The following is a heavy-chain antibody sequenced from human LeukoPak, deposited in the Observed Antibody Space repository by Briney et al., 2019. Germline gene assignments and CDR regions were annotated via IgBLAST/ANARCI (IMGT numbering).Heavy chain of an antibody. J-gene: IGHJ4*02. CDR3: GRDRSSVVAGIGY. CDR1: GFTFSTYS. CDR2: ISSSSSYI. D-gene: IGHD6-19*01. V-gene: IGHV3-21*01. Sequence: GGSLRLSCAASGFTFSTYSMNWVRQAPGKGLEWVSYISSSSSYIYYADSVKGRFTISRDNAKNSLYLQMNSLRAVDTAVYYCGRDRSSVVAGIGYWGQGTLVTVSS.